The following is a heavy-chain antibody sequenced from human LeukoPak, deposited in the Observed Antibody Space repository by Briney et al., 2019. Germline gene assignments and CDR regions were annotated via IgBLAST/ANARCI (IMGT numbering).Heavy chain of an antibody. CDR1: GFTFDDYA. CDR2: ISWNSGSI. V-gene: IGHV3-9*01. CDR3: AKARGYSGYDSAAIDY. Sequence: QSGGSLRLSCAASGFTFDDYAMHWVRQAPGKGLEWVSVISWNSGSIGYADSVKGRFTISRDNAKNSLYLQMNSLRAEDTALYYCAKARGYSGYDSAAIDYWGQGTLVTVSS. J-gene: IGHJ4*02. D-gene: IGHD5-12*01.